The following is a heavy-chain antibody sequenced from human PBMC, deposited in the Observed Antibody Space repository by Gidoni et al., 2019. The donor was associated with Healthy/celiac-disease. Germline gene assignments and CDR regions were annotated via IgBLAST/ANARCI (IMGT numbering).Heavy chain of an antibody. CDR3: ARDLRYFDWNHDAFDI. CDR1: GFTVSSYS. D-gene: IGHD3-9*01. V-gene: IGHV3-48*02. Sequence: EVQLVESGGGLVQPGGSLRLSCADSGFTVSSYSMNWVRRAPGKGLELVSYISSSRSTIYYADSVKGRFTISRDYAKNSLYLQMNSLRDEDTAVYYCARDLRYFDWNHDAFDIWGQGTMVTVSS. J-gene: IGHJ3*02. CDR2: ISSSRSTI.